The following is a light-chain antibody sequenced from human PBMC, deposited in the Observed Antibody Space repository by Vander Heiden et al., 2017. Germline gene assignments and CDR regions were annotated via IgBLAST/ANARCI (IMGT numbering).Light chain of an antibody. V-gene: IGLV3-1*01. CDR3: QAWDRITAP. J-gene: IGLJ3*02. CDR1: QLGDKN. CDR2: QRD. Sequence: SYEVTQPPAVSVSPGQTARISCSGDQLGDKNVCWYHHQTGQPPELVIYQRDRRPSGISDRISGSFSGNTATLIISDAQDMDEGYYYCQAWDRITAPFGGGTKLTVL.